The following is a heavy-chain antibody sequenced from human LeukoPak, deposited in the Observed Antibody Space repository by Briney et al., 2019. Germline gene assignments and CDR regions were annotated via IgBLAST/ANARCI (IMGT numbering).Heavy chain of an antibody. CDR1: GFTLSIYA. CDR3: TRVSPSSSSNWFGYMDV. CDR2: ISGSGSST. D-gene: IGHD6-13*01. V-gene: IGHV3-23*01. J-gene: IGHJ6*03. Sequence: SGGSLRLSCAASGFTLSIYAMSWVRQAPGKGLEWVSSISGSGSSTYYADSVKGRFTISRDNSKNTLYLQMNSLRAEDMAVYYCTRVSPSSSSNWFGYMDVWGKGTTVTVSS.